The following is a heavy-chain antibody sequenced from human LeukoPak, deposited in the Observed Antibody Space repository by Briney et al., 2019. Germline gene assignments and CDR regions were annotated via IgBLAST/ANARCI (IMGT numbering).Heavy chain of an antibody. V-gene: IGHV4-59*08. CDR1: GGSISSYY. Sequence: SEALSLTCTVSGGSISSYYWSWIRQPPGKRLEWIGYIYHSGSTNYNPSLKSRLTISVDTSKNQFSLRLSSVTAADTAVYYCARHGRRKSTNWFDPWGQGTLVTVSS. CDR2: IYHSGST. J-gene: IGHJ5*02. CDR3: ARHGRRKSTNWFDP. D-gene: IGHD2/OR15-2a*01.